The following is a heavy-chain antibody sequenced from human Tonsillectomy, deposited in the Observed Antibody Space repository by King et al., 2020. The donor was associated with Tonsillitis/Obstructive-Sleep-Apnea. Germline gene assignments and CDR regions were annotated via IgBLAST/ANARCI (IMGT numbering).Heavy chain of an antibody. CDR1: GYTFTTYA. CDR3: ARAGTRVSYYYYYMDV. J-gene: IGHJ6*03. CDR2: INAGNGNT. V-gene: IGHV1-3*01. Sequence: GQLVQSGAEVKKPGASVKVSCKASGYTFTTYAMHWVRQAPGQRLEWMGWINAGNGNTKYSQKFQGRVTITRDTSASTAYMELSSLRSEDTAVYYCARAGTRVSYYYYYMDVWGKGTTVTVSS. D-gene: IGHD1-7*01.